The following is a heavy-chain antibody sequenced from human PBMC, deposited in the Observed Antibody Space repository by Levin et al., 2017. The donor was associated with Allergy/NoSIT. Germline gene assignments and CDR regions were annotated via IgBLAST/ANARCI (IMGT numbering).Heavy chain of an antibody. CDR3: AGGTRTGRDGYFDY. V-gene: IGHV4-59*01. J-gene: IGHJ4*02. CDR1: GGSISSYY. Sequence: MSSETLSLTCTVSGGSISSYYWSWIRQPPGKGLEWIGYIYYSGSTNYNPSLKSRVTISVDTSKNQFSLKLSSVTAADTAVYYCAGGTRTGRDGYFDYWGQGTLVTVSS. D-gene: IGHD5-24*01. CDR2: IYYSGST.